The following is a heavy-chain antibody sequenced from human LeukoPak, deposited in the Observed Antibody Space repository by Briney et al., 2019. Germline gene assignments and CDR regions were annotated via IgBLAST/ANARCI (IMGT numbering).Heavy chain of an antibody. D-gene: IGHD2-21*02. Sequence: PSETLSLTCTVSGDSISSYYWSWIRQPPGKGLEWIGYIYYSGSTNYNPSLKSRVTISVGTSKNQFSLKLSSVTAAGTAVYYCARHKAYCGGDCYLDYWGQGTLVTVSS. J-gene: IGHJ4*02. CDR1: GDSISSYY. CDR3: ARHKAYCGGDCYLDY. CDR2: IYYSGST. V-gene: IGHV4-59*08.